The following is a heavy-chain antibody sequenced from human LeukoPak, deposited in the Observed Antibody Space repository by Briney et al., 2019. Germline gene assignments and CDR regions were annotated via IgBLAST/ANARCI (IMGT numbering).Heavy chain of an antibody. V-gene: IGHV3-30*02. CDR1: GFTFSSYG. Sequence: GGSLRLSCAAPGFTFSSYGMHWVRQAPGKGLEWVAFIRYDGSNKYYADSVKGRFTISRDNSKNTLYLQMNSLRAEDTAVYYCAKDTVIVATIGHAFDIWGQGTMVTVSS. CDR3: AKDTVIVATIGHAFDI. CDR2: IRYDGSNK. D-gene: IGHD5-12*01. J-gene: IGHJ3*02.